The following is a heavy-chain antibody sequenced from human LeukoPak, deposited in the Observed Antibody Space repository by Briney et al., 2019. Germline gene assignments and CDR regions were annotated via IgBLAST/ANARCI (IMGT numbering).Heavy chain of an antibody. J-gene: IGHJ4*02. CDR1: GGSISTYY. CDR3: AREGRGSTQAY. Sequence: SETLSLTCTVSGGSISTYYWNWIRQPAGKGLEWIGRIYASGNTDYNPSLKSRVTMSADTSKNQFSLRLSSGTAADTAVYYCAREGRGSTQAYWGQGTLVTVSS. CDR2: IYASGNT. D-gene: IGHD2-15*01. V-gene: IGHV4-4*07.